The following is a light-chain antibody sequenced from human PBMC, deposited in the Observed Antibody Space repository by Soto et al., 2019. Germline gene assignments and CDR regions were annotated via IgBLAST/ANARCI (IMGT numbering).Light chain of an antibody. CDR2: GAS. CDR3: QQYQNWPLIT. Sequence: EIVLTQSPVTLSLSPGERATLSCRASQSVSSSYLAWYQQKPGQAPRLLIYGASSRATGIPDGFSGSGSGTEFTLTISSLQSEDFADYYCQQYQNWPLITFGQGTRLEIK. V-gene: IGKV3-20*01. J-gene: IGKJ5*01. CDR1: QSVSSSY.